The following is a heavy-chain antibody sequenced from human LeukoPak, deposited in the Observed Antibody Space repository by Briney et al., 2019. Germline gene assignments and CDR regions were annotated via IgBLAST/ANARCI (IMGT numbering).Heavy chain of an antibody. CDR1: GFTFSSYT. D-gene: IGHD6-13*01. CDR2: ISSSNTYI. Sequence: PGGSLRLSCAASGFTFSSYTMNWVRQAPGKGLEWVSSISSSNTYIYYADSVRGRFTISRDNAKNSLYLQMNSLRAEDTAVYYCARARQQLDYWGQGTLVTVSS. CDR3: ARARQQLDY. V-gene: IGHV3-21*01. J-gene: IGHJ4*02.